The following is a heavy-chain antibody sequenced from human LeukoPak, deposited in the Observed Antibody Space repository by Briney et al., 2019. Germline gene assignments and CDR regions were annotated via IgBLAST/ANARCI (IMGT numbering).Heavy chain of an antibody. D-gene: IGHD1-7*01. V-gene: IGHV1-2*02. CDR2: INPNSGGT. J-gene: IGHJ4*02. CDR3: ARENWYYDY. Sequence: GASVKVSCKASGYTFSANYMHWVRQAPGQGLEWMGWINPNSGGTNYAQKFQGRVTMTRDTSISTLYMELSGLRCDDTAVYYCARENWYYDYWGQGTLVTVSS. CDR1: GYTFSANY.